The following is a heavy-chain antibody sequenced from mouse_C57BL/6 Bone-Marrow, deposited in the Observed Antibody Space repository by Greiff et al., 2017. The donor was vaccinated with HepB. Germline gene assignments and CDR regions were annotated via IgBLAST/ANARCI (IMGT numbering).Heavy chain of an antibody. Sequence: QVQLKESGPGLVQPSQSLSITCTVSGFSLTSYGVHWVRQSPGKGLEWLGVIWSGGSTDYNAAFISRLSISKDNSKSQVFFKMNSLQADDTAIYYCARNCGYYDYERAMDYWGQGTSVTVSS. CDR2: IWSGGST. CDR3: ARNCGYYDYERAMDY. D-gene: IGHD2-4*01. CDR1: GFSLTSYG. V-gene: IGHV2-2*01. J-gene: IGHJ4*01.